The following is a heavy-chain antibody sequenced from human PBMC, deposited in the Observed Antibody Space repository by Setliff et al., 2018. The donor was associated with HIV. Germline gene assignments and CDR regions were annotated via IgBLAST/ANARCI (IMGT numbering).Heavy chain of an antibody. CDR1: GFIFSHYA. CDR3: AKDMNYNNDYPGVLGS. J-gene: IGHJ4*02. Sequence: GGSLRLSCAASGFIFSHYAMHWVRQAPGKGLEWVALIAYDGSYKYYADSVKGRFTISRDNSKNTLYLEMTSLRAEDTAVYHCAKDMNYNNDYPGVLGSWGRGTLVTVSS. CDR2: IAYDGSYK. V-gene: IGHV3-30*02. D-gene: IGHD3-16*01.